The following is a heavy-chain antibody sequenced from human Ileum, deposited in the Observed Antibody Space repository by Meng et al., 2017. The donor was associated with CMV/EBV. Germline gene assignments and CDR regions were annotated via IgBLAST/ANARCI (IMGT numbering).Heavy chain of an antibody. CDR2: INSHSGAT. V-gene: IGHV1-2*02. D-gene: IGHD6-13*01. CDR1: GDTPTADF. J-gene: IGHJ4*02. CDR3: ARGRAAAKLLIDY. Sequence: ASVKVSCKASGDTPTADFMFWVRQAPGQGLEWMGWINSHSGATQYAQKFQGRVTMTRDTSISTVYMELTGLTSDDTAVYYCARGRAAAKLLIDYWGQGTLVTVSS.